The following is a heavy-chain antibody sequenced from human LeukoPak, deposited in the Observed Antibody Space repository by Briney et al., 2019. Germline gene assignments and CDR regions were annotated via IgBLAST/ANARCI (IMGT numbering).Heavy chain of an antibody. CDR2: ISAYNGNT. Sequence: ASVKVSCKASGYTFTSYGISWVRQAPGQGLEWMGWISAYNGNTNYAQKLQGRVTMTTDTSTSTACMELRSLRSDDTAVYYCALYYYGSGSYYNVSPAFDIWGQGTMVTVSS. CDR1: GYTFTSYG. CDR3: ALYYYGSGSYYNVSPAFDI. D-gene: IGHD3-10*01. J-gene: IGHJ3*02. V-gene: IGHV1-18*01.